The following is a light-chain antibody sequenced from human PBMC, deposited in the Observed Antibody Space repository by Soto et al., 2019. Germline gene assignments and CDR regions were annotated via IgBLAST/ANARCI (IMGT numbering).Light chain of an antibody. CDR1: SSDVGSYNR. V-gene: IGLV2-18*01. J-gene: IGLJ2*01. Sequence: QSALTQPPSVSGSPGQSVTISCTGTSSDVGSYNRVSWYQQPPGTAPKLMIYEVSNRPSGVPDRFSGYKSGNTASLTISGLQAEDEADYYCATWDGSLPGEVFGGGTKLTVL. CDR2: EVS. CDR3: ATWDGSLPGEV.